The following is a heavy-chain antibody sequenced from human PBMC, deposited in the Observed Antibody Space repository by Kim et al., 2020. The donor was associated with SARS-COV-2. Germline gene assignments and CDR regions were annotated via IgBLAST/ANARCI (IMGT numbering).Heavy chain of an antibody. CDR1: GGSFSGYY. V-gene: IGHV4-34*01. Sequence: SETLSLTCAVYGGSFSGYYWSWIRQPPGKGLEWIAEINHSGSTDYNPSLKSRVIISVDTSKNQFSLNLSSVTAADTAVYYCASRGYDYGSGSYEYWGQGTLDTVSS. J-gene: IGHJ4*02. CDR3: ASRGYDYGSGSYEY. CDR2: INHSGST. D-gene: IGHD3-10*01.